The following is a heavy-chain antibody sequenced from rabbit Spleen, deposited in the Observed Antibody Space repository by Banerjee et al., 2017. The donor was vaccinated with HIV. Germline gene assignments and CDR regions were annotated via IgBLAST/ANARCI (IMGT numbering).Heavy chain of an antibody. CDR3: ARNGGMLNYEL. J-gene: IGHJ6*01. Sequence: QSLEESGGDLVKPGASLTLTCTASGFSFSYSDYMCWVRQPPGKGPEWIACIGGGVSSITYYATWAKGRFTISKTSSTTVTLQMTSLTAADTATYFCARNGGMLNYELWGPGTLVTVS. V-gene: IGHV1S40*01. D-gene: IGHD6-1*01. CDR1: GFSFSYSDY. CDR2: IGGGVSSIT.